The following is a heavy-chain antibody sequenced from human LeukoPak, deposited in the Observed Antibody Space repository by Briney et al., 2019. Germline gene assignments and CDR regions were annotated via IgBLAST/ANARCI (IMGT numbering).Heavy chain of an antibody. V-gene: IGHV3-30*18. D-gene: IGHD6-19*01. J-gene: IGHJ3*02. CDR1: GFTFSSYG. CDR3: AKIPWLVPPSDAFDI. CDR2: ISYDGSNK. Sequence: PGRSLRLSCAASGFTFSSYGMHWVRQAPGKGLEWVAVISYDGSNKYYADSVKGRFAISRDNSKNTLYLQMNSLRAEDTAVYYCAKIPWLVPPSDAFDIWGQGTMVTVSS.